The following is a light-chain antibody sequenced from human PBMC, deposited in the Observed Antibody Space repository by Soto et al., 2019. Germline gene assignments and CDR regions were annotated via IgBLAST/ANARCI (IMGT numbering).Light chain of an antibody. Sequence: EIVLTQSPATLSLSPGDRATLSCRASQSVITYLAWYQQQPGQAPRLLIYDASNRATGIPARFCGSGSGTDVSLSIISLEPEDFAVYYCQQRINWPPYTFGQGTKLEIK. J-gene: IGKJ2*01. CDR1: QSVITY. CDR2: DAS. V-gene: IGKV3-11*01. CDR3: QQRINWPPYT.